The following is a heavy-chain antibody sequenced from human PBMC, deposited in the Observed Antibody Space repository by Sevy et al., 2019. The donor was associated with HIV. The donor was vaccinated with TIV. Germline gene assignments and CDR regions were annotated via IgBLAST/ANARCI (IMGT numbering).Heavy chain of an antibody. Sequence: GGSLRLSCAASGFTVSSNHMSWVRQAPGKGLEWVSVIYSGGSTYYADSVKGRFTISRDNSKNTLYLQMNSLRAEDTAVYYCARVGNYDILTGLGTWYYYGMDVWGQGTTVTVSS. J-gene: IGHJ6*02. CDR3: ARVGNYDILTGLGTWYYYGMDV. D-gene: IGHD3-9*01. V-gene: IGHV3-53*01. CDR1: GFTVSSNH. CDR2: IYSGGST.